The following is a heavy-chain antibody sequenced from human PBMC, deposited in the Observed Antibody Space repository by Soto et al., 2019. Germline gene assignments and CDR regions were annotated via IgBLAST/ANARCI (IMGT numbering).Heavy chain of an antibody. CDR2: VYYSGTT. CDR3: ARDVYGSGSYYRRPFDS. V-gene: IGHV4-39*02. CDR1: GASISSSSSF. J-gene: IGHJ4*02. D-gene: IGHD3-10*01. Sequence: QVQLQESGPGLVKPSETLSLTCTVSGASISSSSSFWDWIRQPPGKGPEWIGSVYYSGTTYYNPSLKSRVTISVDTSKDQFTLKLTSVTAADTAVYYCARDVYGSGSYYRRPFDSWGQGTLVTVSS.